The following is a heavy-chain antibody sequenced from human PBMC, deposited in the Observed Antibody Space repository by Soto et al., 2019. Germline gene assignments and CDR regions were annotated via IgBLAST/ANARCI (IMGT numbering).Heavy chain of an antibody. CDR2: IDPSDSYT. CDR3: ARLGFNYDFLSGYYHVHHYYGIDV. Sequence: PVESLKISCKGSGYSFTSHCISWVRQMPGKGLEWMGRIDPSDSYTNYSPSFQGQVTISADKSINSVYLQWSSLKASDTATYYCARLGFNYDFLSGYYHVHHYYGIDVWGQGTTVTVSS. CDR1: GYSFTSHC. D-gene: IGHD3-3*01. V-gene: IGHV5-10-1*04. J-gene: IGHJ6*02.